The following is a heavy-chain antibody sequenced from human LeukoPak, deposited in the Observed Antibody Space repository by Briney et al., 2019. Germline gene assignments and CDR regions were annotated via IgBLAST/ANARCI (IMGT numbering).Heavy chain of an antibody. J-gene: IGHJ4*02. CDR1: GFTVSSNY. D-gene: IGHD3-22*01. CDR2: IYSGGST. CDR3: ARSPSYYSDSSGYYLDY. Sequence: PGGSLRFSCAASGFTVSSNYMSWVRQAPGKGLEWVSVIYSGGSTYYADSVKGRFTISRDNSKNTLYLRLNSLRAEDTAVYYCARSPSYYSDSSGYYLDYWGQGTLVTVSS. V-gene: IGHV3-66*01.